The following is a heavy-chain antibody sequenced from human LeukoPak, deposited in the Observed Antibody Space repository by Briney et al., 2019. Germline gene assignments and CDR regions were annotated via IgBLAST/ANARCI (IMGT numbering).Heavy chain of an antibody. V-gene: IGHV4-34*01. CDR3: ARGEDYYYDSSGYYSD. J-gene: IGHJ4*02. Sequence: PSETLSLTCAGYGGSFSGYYWSWIRQPPGKGLEWIGEINHSGSTNYNPSLKSRVTISVDTSKNQFSLKLSSVTAADTAVYYCARGEDYYYDSSGYYSDWGQGTLVTVSS. CDR2: INHSGST. D-gene: IGHD3-22*01. CDR1: GGSFSGYY.